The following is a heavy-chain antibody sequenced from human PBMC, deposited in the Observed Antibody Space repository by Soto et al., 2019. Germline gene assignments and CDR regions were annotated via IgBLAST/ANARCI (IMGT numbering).Heavy chain of an antibody. J-gene: IGHJ5*02. CDR1: GYSFTSYA. V-gene: IGHV1-3*01. CDR3: RVRGNQLLGWFDP. D-gene: IGHD2-2*01. CDR2: IDAGNGNT. Sequence: ASVKVSCKASGYSFTSYAMHWVRQAPGQRLEWMGWIDAGNGNTKYSQKFQGRVTIARDTSASTAYMGLSSLRSEDTAVYCARVRGNQLLGWFDPWGQGTLVTVSS.